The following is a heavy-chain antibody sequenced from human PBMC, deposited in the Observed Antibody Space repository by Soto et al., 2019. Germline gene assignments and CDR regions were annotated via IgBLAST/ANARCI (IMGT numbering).Heavy chain of an antibody. Sequence: SETLSLTCTVSGGSISSSSYYWGWIRQPPGKGLEWIGSIFYSGSTYYNPSLKSRVTISVDTSKNQFSLKLSSVTAADTAVYYCASTMTTVPQDYFDHWGQGTLVTVSS. CDR3: ASTMTTVPQDYFDH. CDR2: IFYSGST. V-gene: IGHV4-39*01. CDR1: GGSISSSSYY. J-gene: IGHJ4*02. D-gene: IGHD4-17*01.